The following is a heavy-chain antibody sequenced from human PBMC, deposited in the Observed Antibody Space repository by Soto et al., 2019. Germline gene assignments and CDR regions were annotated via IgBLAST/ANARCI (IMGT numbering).Heavy chain of an antibody. CDR2: IYYSGST. D-gene: IGHD2-2*01. CDR1: GGSISSGGCY. V-gene: IGHV4-31*03. CDR3: ARGQTPADIVVVPAASRYNWFDP. J-gene: IGHJ5*02. Sequence: PLEILSLTCTVSGGSISSGGCYWSWIRQHPGKGLEWIGYIYYSGSTYYNPSLKSRVTISVDTSKNQFSLKLSSVTAADTAVYYCARGQTPADIVVVPAASRYNWFDPWGQGTLVTVSS.